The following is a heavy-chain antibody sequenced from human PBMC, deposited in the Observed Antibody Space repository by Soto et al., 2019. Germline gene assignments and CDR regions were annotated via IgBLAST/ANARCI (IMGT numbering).Heavy chain of an antibody. D-gene: IGHD6-6*01. CDR2: IYYSGST. J-gene: IGHJ3*02. V-gene: IGHV4-31*03. Sequence: SETLSITCTVSGCSISSGGYYWSWIRQHPGKGLEWIGYIYYSGSTYYNPSLKSRVTISVDTSKNQFSLKLSSVTAADTAVYYCARDVVKGLSNAFDIWGKGTMVPVSS. CDR1: GCSISSGGYY. CDR3: ARDVVKGLSNAFDI.